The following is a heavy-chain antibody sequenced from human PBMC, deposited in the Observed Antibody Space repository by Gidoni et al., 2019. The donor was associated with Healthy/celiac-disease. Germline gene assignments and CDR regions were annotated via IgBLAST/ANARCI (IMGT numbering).Heavy chain of an antibody. D-gene: IGHD5-12*01. Sequence: TASGFTFGDYAMSWFRQAPGKGLEWVGFIRSKAYGGTTEYAASVKGRFTISRDDSKSIAYLQMNSLKTEDTAVYYCTRVEDGYNQGASFDDWGQGTLVTVSS. V-gene: IGHV3-49*03. J-gene: IGHJ4*02. CDR2: IRSKAYGGTT. CDR1: GFTFGDYA. CDR3: TRVEDGYNQGASFDD.